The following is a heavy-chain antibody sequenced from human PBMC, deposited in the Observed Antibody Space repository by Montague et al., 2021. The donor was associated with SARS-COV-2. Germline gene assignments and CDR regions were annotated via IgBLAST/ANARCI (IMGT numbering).Heavy chain of an antibody. V-gene: IGHV4-34*01. CDR2: INHRGST. CDR1: GGSFSGYY. Sequence: SETLSLTCAVYGGSFSGYYWGWIRQPPGKGLEWIGEINHRGSTNYNPSLKSRVIISVDTSKNQFSLKLSSVTAADTAVYYCARGTGPRSITLFGVIISGHAFDVWGQGTMVTVSS. J-gene: IGHJ3*01. CDR3: ARGTGPRSITLFGVIISGHAFDV. D-gene: IGHD3-3*01.